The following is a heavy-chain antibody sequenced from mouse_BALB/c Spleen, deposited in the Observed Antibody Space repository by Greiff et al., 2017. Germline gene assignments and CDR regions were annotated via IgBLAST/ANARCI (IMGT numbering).Heavy chain of an antibody. V-gene: IGHV1-9*01. Sequence: QVQLLQSGAGLMKPGASLKISCTATGYTFSSYWIEWVKQRPGHGLEWIGEILRGSGSTNYNERFKGKSTFTADTSPNLAYMKLSSLKSEDSAVYCCGRTGTREWYFDVWGAGTTVTVSS. J-gene: IGHJ1*01. D-gene: IGHD3-1*01. CDR1: GYTFSSYW. CDR2: ILRGSGST. CDR3: GRTGTREWYFDV.